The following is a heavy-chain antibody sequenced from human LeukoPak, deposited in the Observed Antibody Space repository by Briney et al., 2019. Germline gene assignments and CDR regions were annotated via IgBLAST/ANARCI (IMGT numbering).Heavy chain of an antibody. D-gene: IGHD3-22*01. CDR2: ISDSGDRT. J-gene: IGHJ4*02. V-gene: IGHV3-23*01. CDR1: GFTFSNYA. CDR3: AKDSVAYDSSGYYYF. Sequence: GGSLRLSCAASGFTFSNYAMAWVRQAPGKGLEWVSSISDSGDRTYYPDSVKGRLTISRDNNKNTLYLQMNSLRAEDTAVYYCAKDSVAYDSSGYYYFWGQGTLVTVSS.